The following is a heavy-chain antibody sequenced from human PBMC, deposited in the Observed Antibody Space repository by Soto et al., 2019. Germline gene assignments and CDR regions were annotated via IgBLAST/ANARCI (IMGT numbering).Heavy chain of an antibody. CDR2: ISYDGSNK. J-gene: IGHJ4*02. D-gene: IGHD2-21*02. V-gene: IGHV3-30-3*01. CDR3: ARDGGAAYCGGDCYSDLFYFGY. CDR1: GFTFSSYA. Sequence: GGSLRLSCAASGFTFSSYAMHWVRQAPGKGLEWVAVISYDGSNKYYADSVKGRFTISRDNSKNTLYLQMNSLRAEDTAVYYCARDGGAAYCGGDCYSDLFYFGYWGQGTLVTVSS.